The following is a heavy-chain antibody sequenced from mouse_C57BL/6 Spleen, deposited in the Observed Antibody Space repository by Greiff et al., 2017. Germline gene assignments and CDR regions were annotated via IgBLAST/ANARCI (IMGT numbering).Heavy chain of an antibody. Sequence: EESGPGLVKPSQSLSLTCSVTGYSITSGYYWNWIRQFPGNKLEWMGYISYDGSNNYNPYLKNRISITRDTSKNQFFLKLSSVTTEDTATYYCARGNYGRGAMDYWGQGTSVTVSS. D-gene: IGHD2-1*01. V-gene: IGHV3-6*01. CDR3: ARGNYGRGAMDY. CDR2: ISYDGSN. CDR1: GYSITSGYY. J-gene: IGHJ4*01.